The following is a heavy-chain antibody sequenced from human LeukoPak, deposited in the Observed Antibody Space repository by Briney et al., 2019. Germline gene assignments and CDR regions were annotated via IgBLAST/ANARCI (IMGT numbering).Heavy chain of an antibody. CDR3: ARDLSGSYYHFYYYYGMDV. CDR1: GYTFTSYG. D-gene: IGHD1-26*01. Sequence: ASVKASCKASGYTFTSYGISWVRQAPGQGLEWMGWISAYNGNTNYAQKLQGRVTMTTDTSTSTAYMELRSLRSDDTAVYYCARDLSGSYYHFYYYYGMDVWGQGTTVTVSS. J-gene: IGHJ6*02. V-gene: IGHV1-18*01. CDR2: ISAYNGNT.